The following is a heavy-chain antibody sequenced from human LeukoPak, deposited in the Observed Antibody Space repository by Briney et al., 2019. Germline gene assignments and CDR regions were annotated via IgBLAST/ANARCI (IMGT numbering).Heavy chain of an antibody. D-gene: IGHD3-10*01. CDR1: GFTFSDYN. Sequence: GRSLRLSRAASGFTFSDYNMHWVRQAPGKGLDWVALMSPDGNKKYYADSVQGRFTISRDNSKNTVDLQLNSLRAEDTAVYYCARDLIGRYTFDYCGQGTLVTVSS. J-gene: IGHJ4*02. V-gene: IGHV3-30-3*01. CDR3: ARDLIGRYTFDY. CDR2: MSPDGNKK.